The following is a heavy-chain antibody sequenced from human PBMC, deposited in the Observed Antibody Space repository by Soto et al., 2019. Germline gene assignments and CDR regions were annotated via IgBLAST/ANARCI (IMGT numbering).Heavy chain of an antibody. CDR1: GCSFTSYW. CDR3: AKQRGYSYGLYYFDY. Sequence: GESLKISCKGSGCSFTSYWIGWVRQMPGKGLEWMGIIYPGDSDTRYSPSFQGQVTISADKSISTAYLQWSSLKASDTAMYYCAKQRGYSYGLYYFDYWGQGTLVTVSS. J-gene: IGHJ4*02. CDR2: IYPGDSDT. V-gene: IGHV5-51*01. D-gene: IGHD5-18*01.